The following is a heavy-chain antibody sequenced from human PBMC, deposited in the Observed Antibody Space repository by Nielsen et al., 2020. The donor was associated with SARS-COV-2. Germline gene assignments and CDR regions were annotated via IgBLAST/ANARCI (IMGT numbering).Heavy chain of an antibody. CDR2: INPNSGGT. Sequence: ASVKVSCKASGYTFTGYYMHWVRQAPGQGLEWMRRINPNSGGTNYAQKFQGWVTMTRDTSISTAYMELSRLRSDDTAVYYCARGGTTGTTFPESMDYWGQGTLVTVSS. J-gene: IGHJ4*02. CDR1: GYTFTGYY. V-gene: IGHV1-2*04. CDR3: ARGGTTGTTFPESMDY. D-gene: IGHD1-1*01.